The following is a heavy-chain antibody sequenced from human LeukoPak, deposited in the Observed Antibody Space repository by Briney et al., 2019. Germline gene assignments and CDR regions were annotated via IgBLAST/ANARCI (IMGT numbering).Heavy chain of an antibody. CDR3: AKTTGYNTYNWFDP. Sequence: GESLKISCKGSGFSFSSYWSGWVRQMPGKGLEWMGIIYPGDSNTRYSPSFQGQVTISADKSINTAYLQWSSVRASDTAMYYCAKTTGYNTYNWFDPWGQGTLVTVSS. CDR2: IYPGDSNT. V-gene: IGHV5-51*01. D-gene: IGHD3-9*01. J-gene: IGHJ5*01. CDR1: GFSFSSYW.